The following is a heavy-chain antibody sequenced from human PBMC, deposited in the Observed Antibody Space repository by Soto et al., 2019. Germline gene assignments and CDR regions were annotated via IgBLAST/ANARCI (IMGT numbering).Heavy chain of an antibody. CDR3: ARLDSLGWGPGMDV. CDR1: GGSISSSSYY. V-gene: IGHV4-39*01. Sequence: SETLSLTCTVSGGSISSSSYYWGWIRQPPGKGLEWIGSIYYSGSTYYNPSLKSRVAISVDTSKNQFSLKLSSVTAADTAVYYCARLDSLGWGPGMDVWGQGTTVTVSS. D-gene: IGHD3-3*01. J-gene: IGHJ6*02. CDR2: IYYSGST.